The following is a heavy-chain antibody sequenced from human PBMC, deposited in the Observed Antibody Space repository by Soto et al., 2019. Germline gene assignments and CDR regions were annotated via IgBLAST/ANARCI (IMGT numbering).Heavy chain of an antibody. CDR2: INPRGGST. Sequence: QVQLVQSGSEVMKPGASVRVSCKTSGYTFSSYYLHWVRQAPGQGLEWMGIINPRGGSTSYAQMFQGRVTMTRDTSTRTVYMELSSLRSEDTAVYYCARGNTYGSGNYAKIDTWGQGTLVTVSS. CDR3: ARGNTYGSGNYAKIDT. J-gene: IGHJ5*02. CDR1: GYTFSSYY. D-gene: IGHD3-10*01. V-gene: IGHV1-46*01.